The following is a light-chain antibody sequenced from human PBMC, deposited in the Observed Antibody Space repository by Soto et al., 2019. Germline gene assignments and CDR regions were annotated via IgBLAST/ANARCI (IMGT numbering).Light chain of an antibody. Sequence: EIVLTQSPGTLSLSPGERATLSCRASQSVSSSYLAWYQQKPGQAPRLLIYGASSRATGIPDRFSGSGSGTDFTLTISRLEPADFAVYYCHQYGSSPPFTFGPGTKVDIK. CDR1: QSVSSSY. V-gene: IGKV3-20*01. CDR3: HQYGSSPPFT. J-gene: IGKJ3*01. CDR2: GAS.